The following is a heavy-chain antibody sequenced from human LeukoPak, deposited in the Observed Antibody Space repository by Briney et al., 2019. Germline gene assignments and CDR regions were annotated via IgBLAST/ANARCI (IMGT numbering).Heavy chain of an antibody. CDR3: ANNWNYGEN. V-gene: IGHV3-23*01. Sequence: GGSLRLSCATSGFTFGSYAMTWVRQAPGKGLEWVSGITGVDSTPYYADSVKGRFTISRDNSKNTLYLQMNSLRGEDTAAYYCANNWNYGENWGQGTLVTVSS. J-gene: IGHJ4*02. CDR2: ITGVDSTP. CDR1: GFTFGSYA. D-gene: IGHD1-7*01.